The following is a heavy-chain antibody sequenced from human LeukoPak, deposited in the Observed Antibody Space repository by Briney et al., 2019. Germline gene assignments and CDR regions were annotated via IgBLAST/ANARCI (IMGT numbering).Heavy chain of an antibody. CDR3: ARGYDFWSGYYYYYGMDV. D-gene: IGHD3-3*01. CDR1: GGSISSYY. J-gene: IGHJ6*02. Sequence: PSETLSLTCTVSGGSISSYYWSWIRQPPGKGLEWIGYNYYSGSTNYNPSLKSRVTISVDTSKNQFSLKLSSVTAADTAVYYCARGYDFWSGYYYYYGMDVWGQGTTVTVSS. CDR2: NYYSGST. V-gene: IGHV4-59*01.